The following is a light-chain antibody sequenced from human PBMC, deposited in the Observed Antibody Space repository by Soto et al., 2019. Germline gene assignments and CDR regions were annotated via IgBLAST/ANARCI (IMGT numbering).Light chain of an antibody. J-gene: IGKJ1*01. Sequence: DIQMTQSPSTLSASVGDRVTITCRASQSIRNWLAWYQQRPGKAPNLLIYKASSLESGVPSRFSGSGSGTEFTLTISSLQPDDFATYYCQLYNSYSQATFGQGTKVEIK. CDR3: QLYNSYSQAT. CDR1: QSIRNW. CDR2: KAS. V-gene: IGKV1-5*03.